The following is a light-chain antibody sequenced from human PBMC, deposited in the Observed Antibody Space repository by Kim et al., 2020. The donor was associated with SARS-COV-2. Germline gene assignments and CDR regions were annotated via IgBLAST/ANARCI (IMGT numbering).Light chain of an antibody. Sequence: VSTGGNATLYCRASQSVSSNLAWYQQKPGQATRSLIFSASNRATDTSARFSGSGSGTEFTLTISSLQSEDFAVYYCQQYNNWPPSTFGQGTKLEI. CDR1: QSVSSN. V-gene: IGKV3-15*01. CDR2: SAS. CDR3: QQYNNWPPST. J-gene: IGKJ2*01.